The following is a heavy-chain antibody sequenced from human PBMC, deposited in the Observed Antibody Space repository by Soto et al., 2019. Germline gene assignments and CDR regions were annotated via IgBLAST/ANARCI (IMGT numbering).Heavy chain of an antibody. J-gene: IGHJ4*02. CDR1: GFTFSSYW. CDR2: INSDGSST. Sequence: EVPLVESGGGLVQPGGSLRLSCAASGFTFSSYWMHWVRQAPGKGLVWVSRINSDGSSTSYADSVKGRFTISRDNAKNTLYLQMNSLRAEDTAVYYCARQKLWFGELYDYWGQGTLVTVSS. V-gene: IGHV3-74*01. CDR3: ARQKLWFGELYDY. D-gene: IGHD3-10*01.